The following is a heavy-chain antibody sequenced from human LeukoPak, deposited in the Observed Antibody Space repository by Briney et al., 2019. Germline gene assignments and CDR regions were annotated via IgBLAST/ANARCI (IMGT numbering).Heavy chain of an antibody. Sequence: AVTVSCKASGGTFIIYAISWVRQAPGQGLEWMGGIIPILGTANYAQKFQGRVTITADESTSTAYMEMSSLRSEDTAVYYCARVGVSYDILTGYFDYWGQGTLVTVSS. D-gene: IGHD3-9*01. V-gene: IGHV1-69*01. CDR3: ARVGVSYDILTGYFDY. J-gene: IGHJ4*02. CDR1: GGTFIIYA. CDR2: IIPILGTA.